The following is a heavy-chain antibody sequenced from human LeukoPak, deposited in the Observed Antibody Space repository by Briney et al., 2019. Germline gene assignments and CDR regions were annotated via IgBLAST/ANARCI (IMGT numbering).Heavy chain of an antibody. CDR3: ARGPLYSSSWSELDY. Sequence: PSETLSLTCTVSGGSISSYYWSWIRQPPGKGLEWIGYIYYSGSTNYNPSLKSRVTISVDTSKNQFSLKLSSVTAADTAVYYCARGPLYSSSWSELDYWGQGTLVTVSS. V-gene: IGHV4-59*01. D-gene: IGHD6-13*01. J-gene: IGHJ4*02. CDR1: GGSISSYY. CDR2: IYYSGST.